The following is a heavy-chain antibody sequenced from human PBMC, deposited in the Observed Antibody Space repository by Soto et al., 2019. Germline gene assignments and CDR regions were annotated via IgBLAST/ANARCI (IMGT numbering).Heavy chain of an antibody. CDR1: GGSISSYY. J-gene: IGHJ4*02. V-gene: IGHV4-59*01. Sequence: PSETLSLTCTVSGGSISSYYWSWIRQPPGKGLEWIGYIYYSGSTNYNPSLKSRVTISVDTSKNQFSLKLSSVTAADTAVYYCARGRPRVAALAKWGQGTLVTVSS. CDR3: ARGRPRVAALAK. D-gene: IGHD6-6*01. CDR2: IYYSGST.